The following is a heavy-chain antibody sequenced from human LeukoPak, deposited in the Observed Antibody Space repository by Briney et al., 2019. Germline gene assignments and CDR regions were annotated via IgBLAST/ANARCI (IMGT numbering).Heavy chain of an antibody. CDR2: ISGSGGST. CDR3: AKVGYCSSTSCPNDY. Sequence: GGSLRLSCAASGFTFSSFAMSWVRQAPGKGLEWVSDISGSGGSTYYTDSVKGRLTISRDNSKNTLYLQMNSLRAEDTAVYYCAKVGYCSSTSCPNDYWGQGTLVTVSS. D-gene: IGHD2-2*01. J-gene: IGHJ4*02. CDR1: GFTFSSFA. V-gene: IGHV3-23*01.